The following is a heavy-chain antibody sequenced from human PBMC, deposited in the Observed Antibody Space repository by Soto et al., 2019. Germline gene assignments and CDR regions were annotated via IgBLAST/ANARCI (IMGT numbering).Heavy chain of an antibody. CDR1: GGSVSSGSYY. CDR3: ARGRGYCSGGSCYWFDY. J-gene: IGHJ4*02. CDR2: IYYSGST. D-gene: IGHD2-15*01. Sequence: SETLSLTCTVSGGSVSSGSYYWSWIRQPPGKGLEWIGYIYYSGSTNYNPSLKSRVTISVDTSRNQFSLKLSSVTAADTAVYYCARGRGYCSGGSCYWFDYWGQGTLVTVSS. V-gene: IGHV4-61*01.